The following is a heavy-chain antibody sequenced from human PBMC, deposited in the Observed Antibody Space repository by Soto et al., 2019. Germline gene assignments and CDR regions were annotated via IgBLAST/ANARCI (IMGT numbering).Heavy chain of an antibody. J-gene: IGHJ4*02. V-gene: IGHV3-30-3*01. CDR3: ARDPGDHGGAYYFDY. Sequence: QVQLVESGGGVVQPGRSLRLSCAASGFTFSSYAMHWVRQAPGKGLEWVAVISYDGSNKYYADSVKGRFTISRDNSKNTLYLQMNSLRAEDTAVYYCARDPGDHGGAYYFDYWGQGTLVTVSS. D-gene: IGHD4-17*01. CDR2: ISYDGSNK. CDR1: GFTFSSYA.